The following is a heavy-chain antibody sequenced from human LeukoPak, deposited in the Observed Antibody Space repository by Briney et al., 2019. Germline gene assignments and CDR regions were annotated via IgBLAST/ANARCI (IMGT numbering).Heavy chain of an antibody. J-gene: IGHJ4*02. D-gene: IGHD5-12*01. CDR1: GFPFSSDG. V-gene: IGHV1-18*01. CDR3: ARRRVGSGYHFDS. CDR2: ISGYNGNA. Sequence: ASVKVSCTASGFPFSSDGITWVRQAPGQGLEWMGWISGYNGNANYAQKFQDRVTMTIHTSMNTTYMEVRSLTSDDTAVYYCARRRVGSGYHFDSWGQGTLVTVSS.